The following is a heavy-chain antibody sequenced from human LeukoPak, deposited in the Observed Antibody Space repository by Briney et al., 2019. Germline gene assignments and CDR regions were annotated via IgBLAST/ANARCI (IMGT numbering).Heavy chain of an antibody. J-gene: IGHJ6*03. CDR2: INHSGST. D-gene: IGHD5-12*01. CDR3: ARVPPGGYARRSYYYYYMDV. V-gene: IGHV4-34*01. CDR1: GGSFSGYY. Sequence: SETLSLTCAVYGGSFSGYYWSWIRQPPGKGLEWIGEINHSGSTNYNPSLKSRVTISVDTSKNQFSLKLSSVTAADTAVYYCARVPPGGYARRSYYYYYMDVWGKGTTVTVSS.